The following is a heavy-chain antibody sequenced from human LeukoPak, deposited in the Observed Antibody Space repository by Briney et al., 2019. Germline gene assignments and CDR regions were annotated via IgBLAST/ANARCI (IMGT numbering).Heavy chain of an antibody. V-gene: IGHV4-59*08. Sequence: SETLSLTCTVSGGSISNYYWTWIRQPPGKGLEWIGYIYYSGSTKYNPSLKSRVTISVDSSKNHFSLKLSSVTAADTAVYYCARAQVGIVGATEFAYWGQGTLVTVSS. CDR1: GGSISNYY. J-gene: IGHJ4*02. CDR2: IYYSGST. D-gene: IGHD1-26*01. CDR3: ARAQVGIVGATEFAY.